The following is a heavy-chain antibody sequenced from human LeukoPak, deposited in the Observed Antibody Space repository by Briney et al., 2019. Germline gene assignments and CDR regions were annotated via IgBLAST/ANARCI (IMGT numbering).Heavy chain of an antibody. V-gene: IGHV3-53*01. CDR1: GFTVSSNY. CDR3: ARENVNYAEDWGAFDI. J-gene: IGHJ3*02. D-gene: IGHD4-11*01. Sequence: GGSLRLSCAASGFTVSSNYMSWVRQAPGKGLEWVSVIYSGGSTYYADSVKGRFTISRDNSKNTLYLQMNSLRAEDTAVYYCARENVNYAEDWGAFDIWGQGTMVTVSS. CDR2: IYSGGST.